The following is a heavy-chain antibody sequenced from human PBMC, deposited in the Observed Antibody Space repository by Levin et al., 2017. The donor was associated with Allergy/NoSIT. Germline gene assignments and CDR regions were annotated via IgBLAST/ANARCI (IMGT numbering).Heavy chain of an antibody. CDR2: INHSGST. V-gene: IGHV4-34*01. CDR1: GGSFSGYY. Sequence: SETLSLTCAVYGGSFSGYYWSWIRQPPGKGLEWIGEINHSGSTNYNPSLKSRVTISVDTSKNQFSLKLSSVTAADTAVYYCARGLTAMVTAPPDWGQGTLVTVSS. J-gene: IGHJ4*02. D-gene: IGHD5-18*01. CDR3: ARGLTAMVTAPPD.